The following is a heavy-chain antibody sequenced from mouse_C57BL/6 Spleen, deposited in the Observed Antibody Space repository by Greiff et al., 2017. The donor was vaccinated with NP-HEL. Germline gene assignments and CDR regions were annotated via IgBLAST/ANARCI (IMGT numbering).Heavy chain of an antibody. CDR3: ARGRGRKTAYGSSYGWYFDV. CDR2: ILPGSGST. J-gene: IGHJ1*03. V-gene: IGHV1-9*01. D-gene: IGHD1-1*01. CDR1: GYTFTGYW. Sequence: QVQLQQSGAELMKPGASVKLSCKATGYTFTGYWIEWVKQRPGHGLEWIGEILPGSGSTNYNEKFKGKATFTADTSSNTAYMQLSSLTTEDSAIYYCARGRGRKTAYGSSYGWYFDVWGTGTTVTVSS.